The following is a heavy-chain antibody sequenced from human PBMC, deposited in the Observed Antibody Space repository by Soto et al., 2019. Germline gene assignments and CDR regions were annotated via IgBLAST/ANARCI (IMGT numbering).Heavy chain of an antibody. CDR1: GFTFSSYS. CDR3: ARSLELHTYYYHYYYYMDV. V-gene: IGHV3-21*01. Sequence: EVQLVESGGGLVKPGGSLRLSCAASGFTFSSYSMNWVRQAPGKGLEWVSSISSSSSYIYYADSVKGRFTISRDNAKNSLYLQMNSLRAEDTAVYYCARSLELHTYYYHYYYYMDVWGKGTTVTVSS. D-gene: IGHD1-7*01. CDR2: ISSSSSYI. J-gene: IGHJ6*03.